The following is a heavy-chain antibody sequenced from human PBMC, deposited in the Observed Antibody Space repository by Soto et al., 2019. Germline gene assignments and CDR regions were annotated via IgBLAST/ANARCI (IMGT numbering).Heavy chain of an antibody. D-gene: IGHD4-17*01. CDR1: GGTFSSYA. CDR3: AREFYGDYVSVRFDP. V-gene: IGHV1-69*13. Sequence: SLKVPCKASGGTFSSYAIIWVRQAPGQGLEWMGGISPIFGTANYAQKFQGRVTITADESTSTAYMELSSLRSEDTAVYYCAREFYGDYVSVRFDPWGQGTLVNV. CDR2: ISPIFGTA. J-gene: IGHJ5*02.